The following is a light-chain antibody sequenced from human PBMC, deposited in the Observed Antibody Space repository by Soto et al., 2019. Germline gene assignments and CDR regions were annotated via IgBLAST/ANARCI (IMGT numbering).Light chain of an antibody. CDR2: DVN. CDR3: CSYGGSYTWV. V-gene: IGLV2-11*01. J-gene: IGLJ3*02. Sequence: QSVLTQPRSVSGSPGQSVTISCTGTSSDVDAYNYVSWYQQHPGKAPKLIIFDVNKRPSGVPDRFSGSKSDITASLTISGLQAEDEADYFCCSYGGSYTWVFGGGTKVTVL. CDR1: SSDVDAYNY.